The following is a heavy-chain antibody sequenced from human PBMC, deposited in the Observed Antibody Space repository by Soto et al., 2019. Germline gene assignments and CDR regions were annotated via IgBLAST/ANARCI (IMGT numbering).Heavy chain of an antibody. CDR1: GFTFSSYG. J-gene: IGHJ6*02. D-gene: IGHD2-21*01. CDR3: AKDRGGAIHYYYGMDV. V-gene: IGHV3-30*18. CDR2: ISYDGSNK. Sequence: SLRLSCAASGFTFSSYGMHWVRQAPGKGLEWVAVISYDGSNKYYADSVKGRFTISRDNSKNTLYLQMNSLRAEDTAVYYCAKDRGGAIHYYYGMDVWGQGTTVTVSS.